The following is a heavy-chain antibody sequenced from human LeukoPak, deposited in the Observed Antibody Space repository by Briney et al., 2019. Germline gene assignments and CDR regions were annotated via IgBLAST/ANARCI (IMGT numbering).Heavy chain of an antibody. J-gene: IGHJ3*02. Sequence: VASVKVSCKASGYTFTSYGISWVRQAPGQGLEWMGWISAYNGNTNYAQKLQGRVTMTTDTSTSTAYMELRSLRPDDTAVYYCARDVGGSYSLGAFDIWGQGTVVTVSS. CDR2: ISAYNGNT. CDR3: ARDVGGSYSLGAFDI. CDR1: GYTFTSYG. V-gene: IGHV1-18*01. D-gene: IGHD1-26*01.